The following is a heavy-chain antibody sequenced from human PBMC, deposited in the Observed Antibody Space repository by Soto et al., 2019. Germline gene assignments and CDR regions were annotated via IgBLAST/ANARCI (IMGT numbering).Heavy chain of an antibody. D-gene: IGHD3-3*01. CDR1: GGSISSGGYY. CDR3: ARDGKYDFWSGYLDYGMDV. Sequence: SETLSLTCTVSGGSISSGGYYWSWIRQHPGKGLEWIGYIYYSGSTYYNPSLKSRVTISVDTSKNQFSLKLSSVTAADTAVYYCARDGKYDFWSGYLDYGMDVWGQGTTVTVSS. V-gene: IGHV4-31*03. J-gene: IGHJ6*02. CDR2: IYYSGST.